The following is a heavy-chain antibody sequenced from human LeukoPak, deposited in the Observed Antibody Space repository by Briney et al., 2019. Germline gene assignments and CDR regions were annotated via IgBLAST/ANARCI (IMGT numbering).Heavy chain of an antibody. CDR3: TTDHADIRRYLGLGGTGVF. CDR1: GFTFSRAL. V-gene: IGHV3-15*01. J-gene: IGHJ4*02. D-gene: IGHD3-16*01. Sequence: GGSLRLSCVASGFTFSRALMSWVTQAPGKGLEWVGHIKSKGDGETTDYGAPVKERFIISRDDSKSTLYLQMNNLQSEDTGLYYCTTDHADIRRYLGLGGTGVFWGQGTLATVSS. CDR2: IKSKGDGETT.